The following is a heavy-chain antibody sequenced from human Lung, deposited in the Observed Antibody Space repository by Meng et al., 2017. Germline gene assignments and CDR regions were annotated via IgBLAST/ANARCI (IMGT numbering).Heavy chain of an antibody. Sequence: QVRLEASGPGLVNPSGTLSPTSVDYCCSISRDPWWSWVRQPPGKGLEWIRYIYHRGSTNSNPSLKSRINISVDKPTNQFSLTLSSLTAADTAVYYCTKTDFYCLGYWGQGTLVTVSS. D-gene: IGHD2/OR15-2a*01. V-gene: IGHV4-4*02. CDR1: CCSISRDPW. CDR2: IYHRGST. CDR3: TKTDFYCLGY. J-gene: IGHJ4*02.